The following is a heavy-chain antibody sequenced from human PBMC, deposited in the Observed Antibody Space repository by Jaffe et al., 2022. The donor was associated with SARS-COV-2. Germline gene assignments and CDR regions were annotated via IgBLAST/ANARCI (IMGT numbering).Heavy chain of an antibody. D-gene: IGHD2-2*01. CDR1: GFTFSSYA. V-gene: IGHV3-23*04. Sequence: EVQLVESGGGLVQPGGSLRLSCAASGFTFSSYAMSWVRQAPGKGLEWVSAISGSGGSTYYADSVKGRFTISRDNSKNTLYLQMNSLRAEDTAVYYCAKGGNHYCSSTSCYLLGNYYYYYYMDVWGKGTTVTVSS. J-gene: IGHJ6*03. CDR3: AKGGNHYCSSTSCYLLGNYYYYYYMDV. CDR2: ISGSGGST.